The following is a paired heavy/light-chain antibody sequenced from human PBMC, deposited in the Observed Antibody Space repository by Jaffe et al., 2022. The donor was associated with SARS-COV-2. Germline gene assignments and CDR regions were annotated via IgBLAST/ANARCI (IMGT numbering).Light chain of an antibody. Sequence: DIVMTQSPDSLAVSLGERATINCKSSQSVLHSSNNSSYLGWFQQRPGQPPKLLIYWASIRESGVPERFSGSGSGTDFTLTIRGLQAEDVAVYYCQQYFSSPLTFGGGTKVE. CDR1: QSVLHSSNNSSY. CDR2: WAS. J-gene: IGKJ4*01. CDR3: QQYFSSPLT. V-gene: IGKV4-1*01.
Heavy chain of an antibody. Sequence: QLQLQESGPGLVKPSETLSLNCTVSGDSIASTFSHWGWIRQPPGKGLEWIGSVHYSETTYYNPSLKSRVTISVDTSKKQFFLKLSSVTAADTAVYYCARHWKMPWFFDLWGRGTLVTVSS. CDR1: GDSIASTFSH. CDR2: VHYSETT. CDR3: ARHWKMPWFFDL. V-gene: IGHV4-39*01. J-gene: IGHJ2*01. D-gene: IGHD1-1*01.